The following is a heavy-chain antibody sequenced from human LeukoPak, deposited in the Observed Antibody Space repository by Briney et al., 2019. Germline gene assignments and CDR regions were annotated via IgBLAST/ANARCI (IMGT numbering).Heavy chain of an antibody. D-gene: IGHD3-3*02. CDR1: GGSISSGVYS. V-gene: IGHV4-34*01. CDR2: INHSGST. J-gene: IGHJ3*01. Sequence: PSETLSLTCAVSGGSISSGVYSWSWIRQPPGKGLEWIGEINHSGSTNYNPSLKSRVTISVDTSKNQFSLKLSSVTAADTAVYYCARARGGKLAAWDQGTMVTVSS. CDR3: ARARGGKLAA.